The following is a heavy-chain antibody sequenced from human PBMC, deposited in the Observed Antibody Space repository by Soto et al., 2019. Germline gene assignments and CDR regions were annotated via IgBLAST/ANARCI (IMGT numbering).Heavy chain of an antibody. V-gene: IGHV3-23*01. CDR2: ISGSGGST. Sequence: GGSLRLSCAASGFTFSSYAMSWVRQAPGKGLEWVSAISGSGGSTYYADSVKGRFTISRDNSKNTLYLQMNSLRAEDTAVYYCAKDLGILTGYYQQNLQFDYWGQGTLVTVSS. J-gene: IGHJ4*02. D-gene: IGHD3-9*01. CDR3: AKDLGILTGYYQQNLQFDY. CDR1: GFTFSSYA.